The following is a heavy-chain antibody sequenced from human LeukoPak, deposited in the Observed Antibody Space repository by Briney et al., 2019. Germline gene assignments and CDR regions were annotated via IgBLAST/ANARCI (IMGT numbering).Heavy chain of an antibody. Sequence: PGGSLRLSCAASGFTISSNYMSWVRQPPGKGLEWVSVIYSGGSTYYAGSVKGRFTISRDNSKNTLYLQMNSLRAEDTAVYYCAREEPNTDWGQGTLVTVSS. CDR2: IYSGGST. CDR1: GFTISSNY. J-gene: IGHJ4*02. CDR3: AREEPNTD. D-gene: IGHD1-14*01. V-gene: IGHV3-53*01.